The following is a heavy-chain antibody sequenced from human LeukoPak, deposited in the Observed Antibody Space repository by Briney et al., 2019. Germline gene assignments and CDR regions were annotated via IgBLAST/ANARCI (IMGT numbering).Heavy chain of an antibody. D-gene: IGHD5-18*01. Sequence: SETLSLTCTVSGGSISSYYWSWIRQPPGKGLEWIGYIYYSGSTNYNPPLKSRVTISVDTSKNQFSLKLSSVTAADTAVYYCARGTSRYSYGYSRWGQGTLVTVSS. V-gene: IGHV4-59*01. J-gene: IGHJ4*02. CDR2: IYYSGST. CDR3: ARGTSRYSYGYSR. CDR1: GGSISSYY.